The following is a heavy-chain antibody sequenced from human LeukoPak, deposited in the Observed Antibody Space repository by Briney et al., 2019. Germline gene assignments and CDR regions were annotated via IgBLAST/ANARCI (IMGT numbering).Heavy chain of an antibody. D-gene: IGHD2-15*01. CDR2: INPNSGGT. CDR3: ARGLAVVAAPCYYGMDV. V-gene: IGHV1-2*02. Sequence: ASVKVSCKASGYTFTGYYMHWVRQAPGQGLEWMGWINPNSGGTNYAQKFQGRVTMTRDTSISTAYMELSRLRSDDTAVYYCARGLAVVAAPCYYGMDVWGQGTTVTVSS. CDR1: GYTFTGYY. J-gene: IGHJ6*02.